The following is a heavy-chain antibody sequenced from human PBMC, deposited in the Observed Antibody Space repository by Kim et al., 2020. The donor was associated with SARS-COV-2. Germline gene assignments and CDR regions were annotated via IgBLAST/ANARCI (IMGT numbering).Heavy chain of an antibody. CDR2: TDADNGNT. V-gene: IGHV1-3*01. Sequence: ASVKVSCKASGYTFTSYAFHLVRQAPGQRLEWMGWTDADNGNTKYSQKFQGRVTITRDTSATTAYMELSSLRSEDTAVYYCARNEDYWGQGTLVTVSS. J-gene: IGHJ4*02. CDR1: GYTFTSYA. CDR3: ARNEDY.